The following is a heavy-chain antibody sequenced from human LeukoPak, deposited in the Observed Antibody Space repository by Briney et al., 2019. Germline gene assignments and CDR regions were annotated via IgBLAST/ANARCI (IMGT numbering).Heavy chain of an antibody. V-gene: IGHV3-30*03. CDR2: ISYDGSNK. D-gene: IGHD4-17*01. CDR1: GFTFSSYG. Sequence: QPGRSLRLSCAASGFTFSSYGMHWVRQAPGKGLEWVAVISYDGSNKYYADSVKGRFTISRDNSKNTLYLQMNSLRAEDTAVYYCARGGYGDYEVVYWGQGTLVTVSS. J-gene: IGHJ4*02. CDR3: ARGGYGDYEVVY.